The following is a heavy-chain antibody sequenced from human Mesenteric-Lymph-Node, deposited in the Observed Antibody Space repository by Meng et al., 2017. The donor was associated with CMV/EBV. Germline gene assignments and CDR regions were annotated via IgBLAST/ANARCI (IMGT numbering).Heavy chain of an antibody. CDR3: AGSAVVNVGEH. V-gene: IGHV3-20*03. Sequence: ISWARQAPGKGLEWVSDIKWNGGGAGYADSVKGRFTIFRDNAKKSLYLQMNTLRADDAAVYYCAGSAVVNVGEHWGRGSLVTVSS. J-gene: IGHJ1*01. CDR2: IKWNGGGA. D-gene: IGHD4-23*01.